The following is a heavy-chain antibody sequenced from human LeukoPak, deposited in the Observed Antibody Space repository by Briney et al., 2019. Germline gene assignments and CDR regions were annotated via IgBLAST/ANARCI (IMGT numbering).Heavy chain of an antibody. V-gene: IGHV3-15*04. D-gene: IGHD4-23*01. CDR2: IVSKSDGDRT. J-gene: IGHJ4*02. CDR1: GLPFSEAW. CDR3: ATDDVRWSH. Sequence: GGSLRLSCAASGLPFSEAWMSWVRQAPGKGLEWVGRIVSKSDGDRTEYATPVKDRFIISRDDSRDTLYLQMNSLKPDDTAVYYCATDDVRWSHWGQGALVTVSS.